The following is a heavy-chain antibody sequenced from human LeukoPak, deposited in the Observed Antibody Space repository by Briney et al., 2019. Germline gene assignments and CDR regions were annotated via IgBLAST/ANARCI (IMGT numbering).Heavy chain of an antibody. Sequence: GGSLRLSCAASGFTFSSYGMNWVRQAPGKGLEWVSSISTSNSYVYYADSVKGRFTISRDNAKNSLYLQMNSLRAEDTAVYYCARDRERYCSGGSCSNFDYWGQGTLVSVSS. CDR3: ARDRERYCSGGSCSNFDY. CDR2: ISTSNSYV. D-gene: IGHD2-15*01. J-gene: IGHJ4*01. V-gene: IGHV3-21*01. CDR1: GFTFSSYG.